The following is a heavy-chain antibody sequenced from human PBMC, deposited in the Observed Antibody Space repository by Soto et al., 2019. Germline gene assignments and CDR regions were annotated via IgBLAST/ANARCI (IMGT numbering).Heavy chain of an antibody. CDR3: GRDFEDFAIYKFYNGMSV. Sequence: GGSLRLSCVTSGLTFSDSGFAWVRQAPGKGLDWVAMIFFDGNKINYAESVKGRFTISRDPSKHTLYLQMTSLTAEDAAVYYCGRDFEDFAIYKFYNGMSVGGKEPTFPVS. CDR1: GLTFSDSG. V-gene: IGHV3-33*01. J-gene: IGHJ6*04. CDR2: IFFDGNKI. D-gene: IGHD1-1*01.